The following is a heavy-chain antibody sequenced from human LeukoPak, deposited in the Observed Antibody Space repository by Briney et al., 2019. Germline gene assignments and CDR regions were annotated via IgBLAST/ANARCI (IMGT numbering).Heavy chain of an antibody. J-gene: IGHJ5*02. CDR2: TSAYNANT. D-gene: IGHD3-9*01. Sequence: ASVTVACKASGYTFTSYGISWVRQAPGQGLEWMGWTSAYNANTNYAQKLQGRVNMTTDTSTSTAYMALRSLRSDDTAVYYCARWDYDILTGDNDGEFRFDPWGQGTLVTVSS. CDR1: GYTFTSYG. CDR3: ARWDYDILTGDNDGEFRFDP. V-gene: IGHV1-18*01.